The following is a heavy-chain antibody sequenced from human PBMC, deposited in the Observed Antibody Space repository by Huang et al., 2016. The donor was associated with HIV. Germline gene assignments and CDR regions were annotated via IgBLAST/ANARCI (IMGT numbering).Heavy chain of an antibody. CDR3: ARQRASGSTYVDS. CDR1: GYKFHSYW. CDR2: SYPGDSDP. Sequence: EVQLVQSGAEVKKPGESLKISCKGSGYKFHSYWIAWGRQMPGKGLERMGISYPGDSDPRYSPSCQGQVTISADKSINTAGLQWSSLKTSDTAMYFCARQRASGSTYVDSWGQGTLLTVYS. D-gene: IGHD2-15*01. V-gene: IGHV5-51*01. J-gene: IGHJ4*02.